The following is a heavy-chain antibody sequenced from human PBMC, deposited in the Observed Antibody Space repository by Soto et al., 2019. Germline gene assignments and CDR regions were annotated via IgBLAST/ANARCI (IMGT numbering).Heavy chain of an antibody. CDR2: IIPILGIA. CDR1: GGTFSSYT. J-gene: IGHJ5*02. D-gene: IGHD3-22*01. V-gene: IGHV1-69*02. CDR3: AGGYWGHYDNWFDP. Sequence: ASVKVSCKASGGTFSSYTISWVRQAPGQGLEWMGRIIPILGIANYAQKFQGRVTITADNSTSTAYMELSSLRSEDTAVYYCAGGYWGHYDNWFDPGGQGTRVTVSS.